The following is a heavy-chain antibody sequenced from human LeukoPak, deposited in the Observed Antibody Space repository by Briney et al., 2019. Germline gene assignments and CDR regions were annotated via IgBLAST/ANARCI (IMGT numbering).Heavy chain of an antibody. Sequence: GGSLRLSCAASGFTFSSYTLTWVRQAPGKGLEWVSSISSAGGYIYYADSVKGRFTISRDNAKNSLYLQMNSLRAEDTAVYYCARGPSSGWYYFDYWGQGTLVTVSS. CDR1: GFTFSSYT. D-gene: IGHD6-19*01. J-gene: IGHJ4*02. CDR3: ARGPSSGWYYFDY. CDR2: ISSAGGYI. V-gene: IGHV3-21*01.